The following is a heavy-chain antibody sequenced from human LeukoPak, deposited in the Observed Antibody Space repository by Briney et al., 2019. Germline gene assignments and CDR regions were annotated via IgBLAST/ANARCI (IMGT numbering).Heavy chain of an antibody. V-gene: IGHV1-46*01. Sequence: ASVKVSCKASGYTFTSYYMHWMRQAPGQGLEWMGIINPSGGSTSYAQKFQGRVTMTRDTSTSTVFMELSSLRSEDTAVYYCARVDSAALDAFDIWGQGTMVTVSS. CDR2: INPSGGST. J-gene: IGHJ3*02. CDR1: GYTFTSYY. D-gene: IGHD5-18*01. CDR3: ARVDSAALDAFDI.